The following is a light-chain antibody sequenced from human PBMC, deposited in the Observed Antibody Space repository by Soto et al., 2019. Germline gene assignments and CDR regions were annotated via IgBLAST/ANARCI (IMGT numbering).Light chain of an antibody. CDR3: RQYDNLPALT. CDR1: QDINNY. Sequence: DIQMTQSPSSLSASVGDRVTITCQASQDINNYLNWFQQKPGKAPKLLIHDASSLETGVPSRFSGSGSGTDFTLTISSLQPEDIATYYCRQYDNLPALTFGGGTKVEIK. CDR2: DAS. J-gene: IGKJ4*01. V-gene: IGKV1-33*01.